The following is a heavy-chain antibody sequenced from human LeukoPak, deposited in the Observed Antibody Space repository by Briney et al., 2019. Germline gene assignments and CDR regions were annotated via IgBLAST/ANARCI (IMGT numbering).Heavy chain of an antibody. Sequence: SETLSLNCAVYGGSFSGYYWSWIRQPPGKGLEWIGEINHSGSTNYNPSLKSRVTISVDTSKNQFSLKLSSVTAADTAVYYCARGGGELLSAFDIWGQGTMVTVSS. CDR3: ARGGGELLSAFDI. CDR2: INHSGST. V-gene: IGHV4-34*01. D-gene: IGHD1-26*01. CDR1: GGSFSGYY. J-gene: IGHJ3*02.